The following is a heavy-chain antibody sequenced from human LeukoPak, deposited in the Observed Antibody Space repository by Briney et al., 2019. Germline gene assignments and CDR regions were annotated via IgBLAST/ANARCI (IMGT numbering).Heavy chain of an antibody. CDR2: IIPILGIA. D-gene: IGHD3-22*01. CDR1: GGTFRSYT. Sequence: GASVKVSCKASGGTFRSYTISWVRQAPGQGLEWMGRIIPILGIANYAQKFQGRVTITADKSTSTAYMELSSLRSEDTAVYYCAREGNLDDSSGYYYYFDYWGQGTLVTVSS. V-gene: IGHV1-69*04. CDR3: AREGNLDDSSGYYYYFDY. J-gene: IGHJ4*02.